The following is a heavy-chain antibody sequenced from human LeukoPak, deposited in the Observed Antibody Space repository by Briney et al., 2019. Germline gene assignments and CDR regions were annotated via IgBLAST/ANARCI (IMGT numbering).Heavy chain of an antibody. CDR1: GDSISSYY. V-gene: IGHV4-59*08. J-gene: IGHJ4*02. Sequence: SETLSLTCTVSGDSISSYYWSWIRQPPGKGLEWIGYIYYSGSTNYNPSLKSRAIISVDTSKNQFSLKLSSVTAADTAVYYCARLGRYGDVPFGYWGQGTLVTVSS. CDR2: IYYSGST. D-gene: IGHD4-17*01. CDR3: ARLGRYGDVPFGY.